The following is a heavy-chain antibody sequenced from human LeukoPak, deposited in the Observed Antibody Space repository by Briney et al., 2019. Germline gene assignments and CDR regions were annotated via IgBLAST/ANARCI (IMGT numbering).Heavy chain of an antibody. CDR1: GGSISRFY. CDR3: AIANMVYAIRHYYYHMVV. D-gene: IGHD2-8*01. CDR2: IYYSGST. V-gene: IGHV4-59*12. J-gene: IGHJ6*03. Sequence: LETLSLTCTVSGGSISRFYWSWIRQPPGKGLEWIGYIYYSGSTNYNPSLKSRGTISVDTSKNQCSLKLSSVTAAATAVYYCAIANMVYAIRHYYYHMVVWGKGTTVTVSS.